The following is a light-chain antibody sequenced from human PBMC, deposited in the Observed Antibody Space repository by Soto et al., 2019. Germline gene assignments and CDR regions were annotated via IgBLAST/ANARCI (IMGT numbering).Light chain of an antibody. J-gene: IGLJ2*01. CDR3: SSYTTSSPL. Sequence: QSALTQPASVSGSPGQSITISCTGTSSDVGGYNYVTWYQQHPGKAPKLIIYEVSNRPSGVSNRFSGSKSGNTASLTISGLQAEDEAEYYCSSYTTSSPLFGGGTQLTVL. CDR1: SSDVGGYNY. CDR2: EVS. V-gene: IGLV2-14*01.